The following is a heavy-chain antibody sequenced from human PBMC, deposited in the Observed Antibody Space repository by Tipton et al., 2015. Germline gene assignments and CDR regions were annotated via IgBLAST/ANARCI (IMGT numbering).Heavy chain of an antibody. D-gene: IGHD5-24*01. V-gene: IGHV3-23*01. CDR1: GFIFSNYA. Sequence: SLRLSCAASGFIFSNYALTWVRQAPGKGLEWVSRITGNGDFTNYADSVQGRFTISRDNSKNTLYLQMNSLRAEDTAVYYCAKASRQMKRYYYYYGMDVWGRGTTVTVSS. CDR2: ITGNGDFT. J-gene: IGHJ6*02. CDR3: AKASRQMKRYYYYYGMDV.